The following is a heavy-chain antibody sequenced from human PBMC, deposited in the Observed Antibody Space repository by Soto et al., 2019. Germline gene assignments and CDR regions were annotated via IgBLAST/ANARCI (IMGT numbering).Heavy chain of an antibody. V-gene: IGHV4-39*01. CDR1: GGSISSSSYY. D-gene: IGHD2-15*01. Sequence: QLQLQESGPGLVTPSETLSLTCTVSGGSISSSSYYWGWMRQPPGKGLEWIGSIYYSGSTYYNPSPKRRLTIAVDTSKNQFSRNLSSVTAADTAVYYCASHRYCSGGSCSGIYYYYSYGMDVWGQGTTVTVSS. CDR3: ASHRYCSGGSCSGIYYYYSYGMDV. CDR2: IYYSGST. J-gene: IGHJ6*02.